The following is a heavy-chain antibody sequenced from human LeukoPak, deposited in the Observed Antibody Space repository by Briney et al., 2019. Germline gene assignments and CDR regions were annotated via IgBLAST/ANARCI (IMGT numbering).Heavy chain of an antibody. CDR2: IYNGGST. V-gene: IGHV3-66*01. CDR3: WIRGFMDV. Sequence: GGSLRLSCAASGFTVSSNYMSWVRQAPGKGLELVSIIYNGGSTYDTDSVKGRFTISRDNSKNTLYLQMNSLRAEDTAVYYCWIRGFMDVWGKGTTVTVSS. CDR1: GFTVSSNY. D-gene: IGHD2-2*03. J-gene: IGHJ6*03.